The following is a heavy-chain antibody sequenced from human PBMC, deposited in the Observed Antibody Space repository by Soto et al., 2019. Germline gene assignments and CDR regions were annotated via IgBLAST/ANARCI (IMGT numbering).Heavy chain of an antibody. CDR2: IYYSGST. D-gene: IGHD3-10*01. J-gene: IGHJ3*02. V-gene: IGHV4-39*01. Sequence: QLQLQEAGPGLVKPSETLSLTCTVSGGSISSSTYYWGWIRQPPGKGLEWIGSIYYSGSTYYNPSLESRVTLSVDTSNNQFSLKLSSVTASDTAVDYCARPMVRGVYDAFDIWGQGTMVTVSS. CDR3: ARPMVRGVYDAFDI. CDR1: GGSISSSTYY.